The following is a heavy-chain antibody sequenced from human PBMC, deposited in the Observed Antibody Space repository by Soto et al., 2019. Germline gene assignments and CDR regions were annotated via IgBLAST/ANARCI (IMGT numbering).Heavy chain of an antibody. Sequence: AASVKVSCKASGGTFSSYAISWVRQAPGQGLEWMGGIIPIFGTANYAQKFQGRVTITADESTSTAYMELSSLRSEDTAVYYCARAYYGSGSYYNPSPHYYYYGMDVWGQGTTVTVSS. CDR2: IIPIFGTA. CDR3: ARAYYGSGSYYNPSPHYYYYGMDV. J-gene: IGHJ6*02. D-gene: IGHD3-10*01. V-gene: IGHV1-69*13. CDR1: GGTFSSYA.